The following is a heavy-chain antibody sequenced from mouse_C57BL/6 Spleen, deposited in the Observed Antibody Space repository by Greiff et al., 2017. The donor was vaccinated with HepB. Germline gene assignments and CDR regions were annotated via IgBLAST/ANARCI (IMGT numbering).Heavy chain of an antibody. CDR3: AREEDYYGSSLFDY. J-gene: IGHJ2*01. V-gene: IGHV1-66*01. CDR1: GYSFTSYY. D-gene: IGHD1-1*01. CDR2: IYPGSGNT. Sequence: QVQLKQSGPELVKPGASVKISCKASGYSFTSYYIHWVKQRPGQGLEWIGWIYPGSGNTKYNEKFKGKATLTADTSSSTAYMQLSSLTSEDSAVYYCAREEDYYGSSLFDYWGQGTTLTVSS.